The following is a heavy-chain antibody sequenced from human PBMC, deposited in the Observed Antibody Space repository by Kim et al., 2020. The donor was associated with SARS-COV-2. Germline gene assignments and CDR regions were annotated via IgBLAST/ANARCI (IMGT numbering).Heavy chain of an antibody. Sequence: ASVKVSCKASGYTFTSYYMHWVRQAPGQGLEWMGIINPSGGSTSYAQKFQGRVTMTSDTSTSTVYMELSSLRSEDTAVYYCARDLGIAVAGILAFAFDIWGQGTMVTVSS. V-gene: IGHV1-46*01. D-gene: IGHD6-19*01. CDR3: ARDLGIAVAGILAFAFDI. CDR1: GYTFTSYY. CDR2: INPSGGST. J-gene: IGHJ3*02.